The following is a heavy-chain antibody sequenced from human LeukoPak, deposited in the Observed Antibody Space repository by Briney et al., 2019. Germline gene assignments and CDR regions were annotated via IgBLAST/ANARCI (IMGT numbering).Heavy chain of an antibody. CDR3: ARHWTSIAAAVKGVGQYFDY. CDR1: GGSISSSSYY. V-gene: IGHV4-39*01. CDR2: IYYSGST. J-gene: IGHJ4*02. Sequence: SETLSLTCTVSGGSISSSSYYWGWIRQPPGKGLEWIGCIYYSGSTYYNPSLKSRVTISVDTSKNQFSLKLSSVTAADTAVYYCARHWTSIAAAVKGVGQYFDYWGQGTLVTVSS. D-gene: IGHD6-13*01.